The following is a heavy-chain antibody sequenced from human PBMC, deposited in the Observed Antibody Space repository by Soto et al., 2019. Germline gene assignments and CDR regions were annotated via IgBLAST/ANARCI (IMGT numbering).Heavy chain of an antibody. CDR1: GGTFSSYA. V-gene: IGHV1-69*13. D-gene: IGHD3-22*01. J-gene: IGHJ4*02. Sequence: SVKVSCKASGGTFSSYAISWVRQAPGQGLEWLGGMIPIFGTANYAQKFQGRVTITADDSTSTAYMELSSLRSEDTAVYYCARHDSSGYYYYFDYWGQGTLVTVSS. CDR3: ARHDSSGYYYYFDY. CDR2: MIPIFGTA.